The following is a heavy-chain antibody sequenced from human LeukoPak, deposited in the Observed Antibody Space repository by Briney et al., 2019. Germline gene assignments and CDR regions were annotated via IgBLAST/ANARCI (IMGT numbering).Heavy chain of an antibody. CDR1: GFTFSTYS. CDR2: ISSSSRHR. J-gene: IGHJ1*01. Sequence: PGGSLRISCVASGFTFSTYSMNWVRQAPGKGLEWVSSISSSSRHRYYADSVKGRFTISRDDAKNSVYLQMNSLRAEETAVYYCVRDFNTVTTAYLQHWGQGTLVTVSS. CDR3: VRDFNTVTTAYLQH. V-gene: IGHV3-21*01. D-gene: IGHD4-17*01.